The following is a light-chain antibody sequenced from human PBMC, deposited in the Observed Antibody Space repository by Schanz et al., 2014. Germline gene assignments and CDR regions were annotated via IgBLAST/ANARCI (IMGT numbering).Light chain of an antibody. CDR1: SSDVGSYNY. CDR3: FSYAGSNNVV. Sequence: QSALTQPASVSGSPGQSITISCTGTSSDVGSYNYVSWYQQHPGKAPKLMISAVSDRPSGVSNRFSGSKSGNTASLTISGLQAEDEADYYCFSYAGSNNVVFGGGTKLTVL. CDR2: AVS. J-gene: IGLJ2*01. V-gene: IGLV2-14*03.